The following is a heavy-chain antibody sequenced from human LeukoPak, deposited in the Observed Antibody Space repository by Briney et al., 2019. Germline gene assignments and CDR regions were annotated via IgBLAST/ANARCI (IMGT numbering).Heavy chain of an antibody. Sequence: SETLSLTCTVSGGSISSSSYYWGWIRQPPGKGLEWTGSIYYSGSTYYNPSLKSRVTISVDTSKNQFSLKLSSVTAADTAVYYCARRVTIFGVVHFDYWGQGTLVTVSS. V-gene: IGHV4-39*01. CDR1: GGSISSSSYY. CDR2: IYYSGST. CDR3: ARRVTIFGVVHFDY. D-gene: IGHD3-3*01. J-gene: IGHJ4*02.